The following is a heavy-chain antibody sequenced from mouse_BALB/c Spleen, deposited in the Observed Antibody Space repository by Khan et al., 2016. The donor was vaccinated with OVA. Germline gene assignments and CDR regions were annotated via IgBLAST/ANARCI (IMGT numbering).Heavy chain of an antibody. CDR3: TRETKSLYDGSSTYYFDY. CDR1: GFTFSTYT. CDR2: ISSGGSYT. D-gene: IGHD1-1*01. J-gene: IGHJ2*01. V-gene: IGHV5-6-4*01. Sequence: EVQLQESGGGLVKPGGSLKLSCAASGFTFSTYTMSWVRQTPEKRLEWVATISSGGSYTYYPDSVKGRFTISRDNAKNPLYLQMSNLKSEDTAMYYCTRETKSLYDGSSTYYFDYWGQGTTLTVSS.